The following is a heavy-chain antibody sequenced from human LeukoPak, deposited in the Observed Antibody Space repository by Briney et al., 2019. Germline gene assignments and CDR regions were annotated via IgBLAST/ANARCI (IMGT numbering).Heavy chain of an antibody. D-gene: IGHD1-1*01. V-gene: IGHV4-34*01. J-gene: IGHJ4*02. Sequence: SETLSLTCAVYGGSFSGYYWSWIRQPPGKGLEWIGEINHSGSTNYNPSLKSRVTISVDTSKNQFSLKLSSVTAADTAVYYCARQSAGFDYWGQGTLVTVSS. CDR2: INHSGST. CDR1: GGSFSGYY. CDR3: ARQSAGFDY.